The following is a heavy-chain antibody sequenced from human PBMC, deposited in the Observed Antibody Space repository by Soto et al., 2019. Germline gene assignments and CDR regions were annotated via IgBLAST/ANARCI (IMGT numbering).Heavy chain of an antibody. J-gene: IGHJ6*02. Sequence: QVQLVQSGAEVKKPGASVTVSCKTSGYTFSNYGINWVRQAPGQGLEWMGWIGGYNGNTNYAQTVQGRVTMTTDTSTGTVYMELRSLKSDDTAIYYCSRFIMVGGWFDPNYYHGMDVWGQGTTVTASS. CDR1: GYTFSNYG. CDR3: SRFIMVGGWFDPNYYHGMDV. D-gene: IGHD6-19*01. CDR2: IGGYNGNT. V-gene: IGHV1-18*01.